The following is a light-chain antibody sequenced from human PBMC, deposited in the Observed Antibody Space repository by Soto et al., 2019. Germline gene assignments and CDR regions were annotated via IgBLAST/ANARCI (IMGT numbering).Light chain of an antibody. CDR3: QQSYSTPWT. Sequence: DIQMTQSPSSLSASVGDRVTITCRASQSISNYLNWYQHKPEKAPKLLIYAASSLQGGVPSRISGSGSGTDFTLTISSLQPEDFATYYCQQSYSTPWTFGQGTKVEIK. V-gene: IGKV1-39*01. J-gene: IGKJ1*01. CDR1: QSISNY. CDR2: AAS.